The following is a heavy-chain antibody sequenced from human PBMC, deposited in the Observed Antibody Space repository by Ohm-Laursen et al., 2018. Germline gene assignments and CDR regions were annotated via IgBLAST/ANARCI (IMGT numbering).Heavy chain of an antibody. CDR1: GFTVSSNY. D-gene: IGHD6-13*01. CDR3: ASPIADY. V-gene: IGHV3-66*01. Sequence: GSLRLSCTAFGFTVSSNYMIWVRQAPGKGLEWVSIIYSGGSTSYADSVKGRFTISRDSSKNTLNLQMNSLRAEDTAVYYCASPIADYWGQGTLVTVSS. J-gene: IGHJ4*02. CDR2: IYSGGST.